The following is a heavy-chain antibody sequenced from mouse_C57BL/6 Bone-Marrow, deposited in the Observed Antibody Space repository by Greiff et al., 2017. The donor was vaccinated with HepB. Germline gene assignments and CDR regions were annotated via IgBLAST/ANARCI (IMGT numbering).Heavy chain of an antibody. CDR3: ARSRRGYGSSYGY. D-gene: IGHD1-1*01. CDR2: IDPEDGET. J-gene: IGHJ2*01. CDR1: GFNINDYY. V-gene: IGHV14-2*01. Sequence: EVQLQQSGAELVKPGASVKLSCTASGFNINDYYMHWVKQRTEQGLEWIGRIDPEDGETKYATKFQGKATITADTSSNTAYLQLSSLTSEDTAVYYCARSRRGYGSSYGYWGQGTTLTVAS.